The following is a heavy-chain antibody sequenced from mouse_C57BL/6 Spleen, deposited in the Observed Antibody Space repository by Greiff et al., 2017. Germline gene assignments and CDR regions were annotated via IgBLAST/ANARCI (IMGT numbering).Heavy chain of an antibody. V-gene: IGHV1-20*01. CDR2: INPYNGDT. CDR3: ARGGTVVATGAMDY. CDR1: GYSFTGYF. D-gene: IGHD1-1*01. J-gene: IGHJ4*01. Sequence: EVKLMESGPELVKPGDSVKISCKASGYSFTGYFMNWVMQSHGKSLEWIGRINPYNGDTFYNQKFKGKATLTVDKSSSTAHMELRSLTSEDSAVYYCARGGTVVATGAMDYWGQGTSVTVSS.